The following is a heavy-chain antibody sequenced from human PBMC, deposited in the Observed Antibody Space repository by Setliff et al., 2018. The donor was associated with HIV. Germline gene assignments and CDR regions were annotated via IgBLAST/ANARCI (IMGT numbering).Heavy chain of an antibody. D-gene: IGHD6-13*01. J-gene: IGHJ3*02. V-gene: IGHV1-18*01. CDR2: ISGYNGNT. Sequence: GASVKVSCKASGYTFTIYSINWVRQAPGQGLEWMGSISGYNGNTNYAQKFQGRVTMTTDTSTSTAYMELRSLRSDDTAVYCCARGSSSIAAAYPDALDIRGQGTMVTVSS. CDR1: GYTFTIYS. CDR3: ARGSSSIAAAYPDALDI.